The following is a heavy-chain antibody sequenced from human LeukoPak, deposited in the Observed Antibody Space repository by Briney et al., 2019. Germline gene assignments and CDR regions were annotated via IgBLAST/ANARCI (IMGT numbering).Heavy chain of an antibody. V-gene: IGHV4-61*08. J-gene: IGHJ6*02. D-gene: IGHD6-6*01. CDR1: GGSVSSADYY. Sequence: SETLSLTCTVSGGSVSSADYYWSWIRHPPGKTLEWIGYIYYSGSTNYNPSLKSRVTISVDTSKNQFSLKLSSVTAADTAVYYCASESITARYYYYGMDVWGQGTTVTVSS. CDR3: ASESITARYYYYGMDV. CDR2: IYYSGST.